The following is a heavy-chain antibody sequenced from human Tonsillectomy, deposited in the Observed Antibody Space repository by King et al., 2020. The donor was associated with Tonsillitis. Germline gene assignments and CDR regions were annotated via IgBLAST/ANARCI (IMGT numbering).Heavy chain of an antibody. J-gene: IGHJ5*02. D-gene: IGHD1-1*01. V-gene: IGHV1-69*12. CDR3: ARDLGKIAGLGYSYNWWFDP. Sequence: VQLVQSGAEVKKPGSSVKVSCKASGGTFSSYAISWVRQAPGQGLEWMVGIIPIFGTANYAQKFQGRVTMTADESTSTAYMELSSLRSEDTAVYYCARDLGKIAGLGYSYNWWFDPWGQGTLVTVSS. CDR1: GGTFSSYA. CDR2: IIPIFGTA.